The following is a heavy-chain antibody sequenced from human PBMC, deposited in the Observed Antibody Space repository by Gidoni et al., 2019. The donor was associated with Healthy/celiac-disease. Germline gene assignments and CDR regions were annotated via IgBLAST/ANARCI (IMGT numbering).Heavy chain of an antibody. CDR1: GFTSSSYA. CDR2: IRRSGGST. J-gene: IGHJ3*02. V-gene: IGHV3-23*01. D-gene: IGHD2-21*02. Sequence: EVQLLESGGGLVQPGGSLRPSCSASGFTSSSYAMSWVRQAPGKGLEWVSAIRRSGGSTYYADSVKGRFTISRDNSKNTLYLQMNSLRAEDTAVYYCASNLAYCGGDCYSDAFDIWGQGTMVTVSS. CDR3: ASNLAYCGGDCYSDAFDI.